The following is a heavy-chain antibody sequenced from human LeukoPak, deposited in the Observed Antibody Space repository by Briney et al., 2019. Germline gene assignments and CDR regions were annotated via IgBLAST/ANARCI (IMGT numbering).Heavy chain of an antibody. J-gene: IGHJ4*02. CDR1: GFTFSNFW. V-gene: IGHV3-7*01. CDR2: IKQDGSEK. Sequence: GGSLRLSCAASGFTFSNFWMSWVCQAPGKGLEWVANIKQDGSEKDYVESVKGRFTISRDNAKNSLYLQVNSLRAEDTAVYYCARDRAAIRYWGQGTLVTVSS. CDR3: ARDRAAIRY. D-gene: IGHD2-2*02.